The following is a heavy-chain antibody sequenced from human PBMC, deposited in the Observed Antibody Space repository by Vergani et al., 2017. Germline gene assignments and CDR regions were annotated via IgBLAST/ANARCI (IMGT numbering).Heavy chain of an antibody. CDR3: ARHDPGIAAAGTSPYYFDY. J-gene: IGHJ4*02. CDR2: IYYSGIT. CDR1: GGSISSSSYY. V-gene: IGHV4-39*01. D-gene: IGHD6-13*01. Sequence: QLQLQESGPGLVKPSETLSLTCTVSGGSISSSSYYWGWIRQPPGKGLEWIGSIYYSGITYYNPSLKSRVTISVDPSKNQFSLKLSSVTAADTAVYYCARHDPGIAAAGTSPYYFDYWGQGTLVTVSS.